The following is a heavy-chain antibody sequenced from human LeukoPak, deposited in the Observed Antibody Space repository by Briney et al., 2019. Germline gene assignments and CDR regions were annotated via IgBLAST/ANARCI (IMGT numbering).Heavy chain of an antibody. CDR2: IIPILGIA. Sequence: GASVKVSCKASGGTFSSYAISWVRQAPGQGLEWMGRIIPILGIANYAQKFQGRVTFTADKSTSTAYMELSSLRSEDTAVYYCASTGGNYGDYAGYDYWGQGTLVTVSS. CDR1: GGTFSSYA. J-gene: IGHJ4*02. CDR3: ASTGGNYGDYAGYDY. V-gene: IGHV1-69*04. D-gene: IGHD4-17*01.